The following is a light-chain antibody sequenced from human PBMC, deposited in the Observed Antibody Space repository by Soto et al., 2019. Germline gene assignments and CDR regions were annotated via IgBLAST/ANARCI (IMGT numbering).Light chain of an antibody. Sequence: DIQMTQSPSTLSASVGDRVTITCRASQSISDWLAWYQQIPGRAPKLLFYDASTLQSGVPSRFSGSGSGTEFILTISSLQPDDSATYYCQEYKSATFGQGTKLQIK. CDR2: DAS. J-gene: IGKJ2*01. CDR3: QEYKSAT. CDR1: QSISDW. V-gene: IGKV1-5*01.